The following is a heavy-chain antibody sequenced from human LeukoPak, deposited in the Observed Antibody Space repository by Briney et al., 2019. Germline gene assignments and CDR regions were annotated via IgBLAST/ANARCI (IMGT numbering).Heavy chain of an antibody. CDR3: ARGEDDSSGYYLGY. V-gene: IGHV4-30-4*01. CDR2: IYYSGST. D-gene: IGHD3-22*01. CDR1: GGSISSGDYY. Sequence: SETLSLTCTVSGGSISSGDYYWSWLRQPPGKGLEWIGYIYYSGSTYYNPSLKSRVTISVDTSKNQFSLKLSSVTAADTAVYYCARGEDDSSGYYLGYWGQGTLVTVSS. J-gene: IGHJ4*02.